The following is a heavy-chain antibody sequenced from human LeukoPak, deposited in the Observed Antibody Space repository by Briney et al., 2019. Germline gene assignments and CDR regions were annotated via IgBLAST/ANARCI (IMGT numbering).Heavy chain of an antibody. J-gene: IGHJ5*02. V-gene: IGHV4-59*12. Sequence: SETLSLTCTVSGGSISSYYWSWIRQPPGKGLEWIGYIYYSGSTYYNPSLKSRVTISVDTSKNQFSLKLSSVTAADTAVYYCARDYYGSGSPNWFDPWGQGTLVTVSS. CDR2: IYYSGST. CDR3: ARDYYGSGSPNWFDP. D-gene: IGHD3-10*01. CDR1: GGSISSYY.